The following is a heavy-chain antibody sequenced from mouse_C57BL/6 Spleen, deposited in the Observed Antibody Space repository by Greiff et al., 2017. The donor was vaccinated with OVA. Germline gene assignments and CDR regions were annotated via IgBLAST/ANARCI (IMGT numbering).Heavy chain of an antibody. D-gene: IGHD2-1*01. CDR2: ISGGGGNT. CDR1: GFTFSSYT. Sequence: EVKVVESGGGLVKPGGSLKLSCAASGFTFSSYTMSWVRQTPEKRLEWVATISGGGGNTYYPDSVKGRFTISRDNAKNTLYLQMSSLRSEDTALYYCARQEGGNYYFDYWGQGTTLTVSS. CDR3: ARQEGGNYYFDY. V-gene: IGHV5-9*01. J-gene: IGHJ2*01.